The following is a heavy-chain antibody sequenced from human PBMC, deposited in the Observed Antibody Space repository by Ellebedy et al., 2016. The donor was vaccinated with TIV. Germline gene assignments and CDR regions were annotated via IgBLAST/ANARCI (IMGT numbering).Heavy chain of an antibody. CDR1: GYTFIDYG. J-gene: IGHJ5*02. D-gene: IGHD2-15*01. CDR3: AKVGAAESVVVVAARDAWFDP. Sequence: ASVKVSCKASGYTFIDYGISWVRQAPGQGLEWMGWISTYHGNTNYAQKVQGRITMTTDTSTSTAYMELRSLRSDDTAVYYCAKVGAAESVVVVAARDAWFDPWGQGTLVTVSS. V-gene: IGHV1-18*01. CDR2: ISTYHGNT.